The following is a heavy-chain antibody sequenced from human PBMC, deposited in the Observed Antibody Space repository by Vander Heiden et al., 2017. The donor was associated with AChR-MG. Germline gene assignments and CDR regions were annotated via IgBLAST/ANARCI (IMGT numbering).Heavy chain of an antibody. Sequence: EGQLLASGGSLVQPWGALTTPCAALGFTFCDLSLRRVRQAPEKGLEWVSAISGSDDNTFYADSVKGRFTIARDNSKNTLFLQMNSLRAEDTAIYYCAKTEVVPTANTGNYYYYGMDVWGQGTTVTVSS. D-gene: IGHD2-2*01. CDR1: GFTFCDLS. V-gene: IGHV3-23*01. CDR2: ISGSDDNT. CDR3: AKTEVVPTANTGNYYYYGMDV. J-gene: IGHJ6*02.